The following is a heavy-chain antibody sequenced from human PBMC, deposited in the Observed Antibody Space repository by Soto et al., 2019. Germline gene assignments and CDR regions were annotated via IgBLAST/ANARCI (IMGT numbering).Heavy chain of an antibody. J-gene: IGHJ6*02. CDR3: ASFFYDSSVYYFRSNYFQGMDV. V-gene: IGHV1-8*01. D-gene: IGHD3-22*01. CDR2: MNPNSGNT. Sequence: ASVKVSCKASGYTFTSYDINWVRQATGQGPEWMGWMNPNSGNTGYAQKFQGRVTMTRNTSISTAYMELSSLRSEDTAVYYCASFFYDSSVYYFRSNYFQGMDVWGQGTTVTVSS. CDR1: GYTFTSYD.